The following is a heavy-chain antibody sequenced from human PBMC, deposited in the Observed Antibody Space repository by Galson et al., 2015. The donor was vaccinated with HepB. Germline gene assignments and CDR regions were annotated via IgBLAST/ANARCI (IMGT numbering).Heavy chain of an antibody. CDR2: ISYDGSNK. Sequence: SLRLSCAASGFTFSSYGMHWVRQAPGKGLEWVAVISYDGSNKYYADSVKGRFTISRDNSKNTLYLQMNSLRAEDTAVYYCAKDRYSYAARPDYWGQGTLVTVSS. CDR1: GFTFSSYG. V-gene: IGHV3-30*18. D-gene: IGHD6-6*01. CDR3: AKDRYSYAARPDY. J-gene: IGHJ4*02.